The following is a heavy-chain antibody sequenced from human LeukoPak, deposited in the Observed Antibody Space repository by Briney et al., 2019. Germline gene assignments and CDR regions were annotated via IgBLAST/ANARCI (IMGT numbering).Heavy chain of an antibody. CDR1: GFTFSSQG. CDR2: VSHDGRTK. Sequence: PGRSLTLSCVASGFTFSSQGMHWVRQAPGRGLEWVAVVSHDGRTKHYSDAVRGRFTISRDNSKNTLYLRMNSLRAEDTAVYYCAKDHAFDIWGQGTMVTVSS. J-gene: IGHJ3*02. V-gene: IGHV3-30*18. CDR3: AKDHAFDI.